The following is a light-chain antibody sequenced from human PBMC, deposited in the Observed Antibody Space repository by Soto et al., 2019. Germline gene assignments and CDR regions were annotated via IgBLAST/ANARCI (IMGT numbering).Light chain of an antibody. Sequence: DIQMTQSPSTLSGSGGDRVTITVRASQTISSWLAWYQQKPGKAPKLLIYKASTLKSGVPSRFSGGGSGTDFSISISSLQPEDTATYYCQQYENLVTFGQGTRLEIK. CDR2: KAS. V-gene: IGKV1-5*03. CDR3: QQYENLVT. J-gene: IGKJ5*01. CDR1: QTISSW.